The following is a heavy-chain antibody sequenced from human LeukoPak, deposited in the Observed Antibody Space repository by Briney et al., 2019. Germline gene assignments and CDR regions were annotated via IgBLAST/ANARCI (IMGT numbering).Heavy chain of an antibody. CDR1: GDTFSSYA. CDR3: ARDDYYDSSGSRAGAFDI. D-gene: IGHD3-22*01. J-gene: IGHJ3*02. CDR2: IIPIFGTA. Sequence: SVKVSCKASGDTFSSYAISWVRQAPGQGLEWMGRIIPIFGTANYAQKFQGRVTITTDESTSTAYMELSSLRSEDTAVYYCARDDYYDSSGSRAGAFDIWGQGTMVTVSS. V-gene: IGHV1-69*05.